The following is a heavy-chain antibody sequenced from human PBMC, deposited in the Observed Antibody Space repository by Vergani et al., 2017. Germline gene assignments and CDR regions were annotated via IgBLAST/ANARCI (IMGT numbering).Heavy chain of an antibody. CDR1: GYTLSKLS. V-gene: IGHV1-24*01. CDR3: ATTRSPGVRGVSRHTDV. CDR2: FDPEDGER. Sequence: QVQLLQSGAEVKKPGASVKVSCKVAGYTLSKLSIHWVRQAPGKGLEWMGGFDPEDGERVYAQKFQGRITMTEDTSTDTAYMELSSLRSEDAAVYYCATTRSPGVRGVSRHTDVWGQGTTVTVSS. D-gene: IGHD3-10*01. J-gene: IGHJ6*02.